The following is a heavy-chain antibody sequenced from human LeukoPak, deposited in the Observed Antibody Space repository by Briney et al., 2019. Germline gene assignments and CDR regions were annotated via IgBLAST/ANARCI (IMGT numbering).Heavy chain of an antibody. CDR3: ARDYYYDSSGYCPFDY. J-gene: IGHJ4*02. CDR2: ISMSSDTI. V-gene: IGHV3-48*01. CDR1: GFTFSSYS. D-gene: IGHD3-22*01. Sequence: GGSLRLSCATSGFTFSSYSMNWVRQAPGKGLEWISHISMSSDTIYYADSVKGRFTISRDNSKNTLYLQMNSLRAEDTAVYYCARDYYYDSSGYCPFDYWGQGTLVTVSS.